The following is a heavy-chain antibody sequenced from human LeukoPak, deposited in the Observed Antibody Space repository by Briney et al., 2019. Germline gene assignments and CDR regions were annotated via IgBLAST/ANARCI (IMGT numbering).Heavy chain of an antibody. V-gene: IGHV1-18*01. J-gene: IGHJ1*01. CDR3: ARGSRITMIVVVHSAEYFQH. CDR1: GYTFTSYG. D-gene: IGHD3-22*01. CDR2: ISAYNGNT. Sequence: GASVKVSCKASGYTFTSYGISWVRQAPGQGLEWMGWISAYNGNTNYAQKLQGRVTMTTDTSTSTAYMELRSLRSEDTAVYYCARGSRITMIVVVHSAEYFQHWGQGTLVTVSS.